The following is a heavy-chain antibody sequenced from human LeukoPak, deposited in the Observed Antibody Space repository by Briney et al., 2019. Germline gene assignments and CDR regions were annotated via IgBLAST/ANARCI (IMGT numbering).Heavy chain of an antibody. D-gene: IGHD3-9*01. CDR3: ARGPRYYDILTGYYNARAGPAGYNWFDP. V-gene: IGHV1-69*05. Sequence: GASVKVSCKASGGTFSSYAISWVRQAPGQGFEWMGRIIPIFGTANYAQKFQGRVTITTDESTSTAYMELSSLRSEDTAVYYCARGPRYYDILTGYYNARAGPAGYNWFDPWGQGTLVTVSS. J-gene: IGHJ5*02. CDR2: IIPIFGTA. CDR1: GGTFSSYA.